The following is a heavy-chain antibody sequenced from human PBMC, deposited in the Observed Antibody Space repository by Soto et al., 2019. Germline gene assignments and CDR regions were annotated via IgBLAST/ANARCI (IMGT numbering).Heavy chain of an antibody. Sequence: QVQLQESGPGLVTPSETLSLTCTVSGDSVTSFYWSWIRQPPGKGLEWIGYISYSGRTNYNPSLKSLVTTAVDTSKIQLSLKLSSVTAADTAVYYCARDRHFYDSRGYYEANYGLDVWGHGTTVTVSS. CDR2: ISYSGRT. CDR1: GDSVTSFY. V-gene: IGHV4-59*02. CDR3: ARDRHFYDSRGYYEANYGLDV. J-gene: IGHJ6*02. D-gene: IGHD3-22*01.